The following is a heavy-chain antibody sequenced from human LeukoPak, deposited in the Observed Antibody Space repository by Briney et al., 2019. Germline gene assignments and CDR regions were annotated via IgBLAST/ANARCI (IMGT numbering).Heavy chain of an antibody. Sequence: PGGSLRLSCAASGFTFSSYWMHWVRQAPGKGLVWVSRINTDGSSTSYADSVKGRFTISRDNAKNTLYLQMNSLRAEDTAVYYCARGNTIFGVVINDYWGQGTLVTVSS. CDR3: ARGNTIFGVVINDY. CDR1: GFTFSSYW. V-gene: IGHV3-74*01. J-gene: IGHJ4*02. CDR2: INTDGSST. D-gene: IGHD3-3*01.